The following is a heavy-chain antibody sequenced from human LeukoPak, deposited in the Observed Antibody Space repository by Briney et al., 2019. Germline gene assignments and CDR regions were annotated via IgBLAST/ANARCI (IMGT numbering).Heavy chain of an antibody. CDR3: AKDRAPGYHCSSTSCSGGDLYYFDY. CDR1: GGSISSYY. J-gene: IGHJ4*02. D-gene: IGHD2-2*01. CDR2: IYYSGST. Sequence: SSETLSLTCTVSGGSISSYYWSWIRQPPGKGLEWIGYIYYSGSTNYNPSLKSRVTISVDTSKNQFSLKLSSVTAADTAVYYCAKDRAPGYHCSSTSCSGGDLYYFDYWGQGTLVTVSS. V-gene: IGHV4-59*01.